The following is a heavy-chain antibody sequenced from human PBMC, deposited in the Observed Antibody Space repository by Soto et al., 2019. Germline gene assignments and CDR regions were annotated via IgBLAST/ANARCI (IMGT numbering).Heavy chain of an antibody. CDR1: GFTFSSYS. CDR2: ISSSSSYI. J-gene: IGHJ6*03. Sequence: AGGSLRLSCAASGFTFSSYSMNWVRQAPGKGLEWVSSISSSSSYIYYADSVKGRFTISRDNAKNSLYLQMDSLRAEDTAVYFCARGRAYYYYMDVWGRGTTVTVSS. CDR3: ARGRAYYYYMDV. V-gene: IGHV3-21*04.